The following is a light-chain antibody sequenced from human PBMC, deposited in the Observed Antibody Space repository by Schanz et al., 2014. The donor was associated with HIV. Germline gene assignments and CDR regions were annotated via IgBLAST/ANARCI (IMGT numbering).Light chain of an antibody. CDR2: GAS. CDR1: QSVSSY. CDR3: QQYGSSPWT. Sequence: EIVLTQSPATLSLSPGERATLSCRASQSVSSYLAWYQQKPGQAPTLLIYGASKRATGIPDRFSGGESGTDFTLTISRVEPEDYAVYYCQQYGSSPWTFGQGTRVDVK. J-gene: IGKJ1*01. V-gene: IGKV3-20*01.